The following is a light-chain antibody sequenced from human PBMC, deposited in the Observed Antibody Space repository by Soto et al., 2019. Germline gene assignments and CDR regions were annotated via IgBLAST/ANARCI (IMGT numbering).Light chain of an antibody. CDR2: DVS. Sequence: QSALTQPASVSGSPGQSITISCTGSSSDIGDYKYVSWYKQHPGKAPKLMIYDVSNRPSGVSNRFSGSKSGNMASLTISGLQAEDEADYYCSSYTSTNFVIFGGGTKLTVL. CDR3: SSYTSTNFVI. CDR1: SSDIGDYKY. V-gene: IGLV2-14*01. J-gene: IGLJ2*01.